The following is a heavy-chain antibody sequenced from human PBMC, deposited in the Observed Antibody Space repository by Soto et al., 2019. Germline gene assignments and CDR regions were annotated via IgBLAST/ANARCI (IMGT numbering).Heavy chain of an antibody. V-gene: IGHV4-31*03. J-gene: IGHJ5*02. CDR1: GGSISSDGAY. CDR3: ARGLAAAGLFGFGP. CDR2: LFYSGST. D-gene: IGHD6-13*01. Sequence: SETLSLTCTVSGGSISSDGAYWSWIRQHPGKGLEWIGCLFYSGSTYYNPSLKSRVTISVDTSKNQFSLKLSSVTAADTAVYYCARGLAAAGLFGFGPWGQGTLVTVSS.